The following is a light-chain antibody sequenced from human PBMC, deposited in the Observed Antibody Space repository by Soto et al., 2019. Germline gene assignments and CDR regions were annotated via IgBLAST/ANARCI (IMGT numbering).Light chain of an antibody. J-gene: IGKJ1*01. V-gene: IGKV3-20*01. Sequence: EIVLTQSPGTLSLSAGERATLSCRASQSVGSSYLAWYQQKPGQAPTVLIYGASSRATGIPDRFSGSGSGTDFTLTISRPEPEDFAVYYCQNYDTSPTFGQGTKVDIK. CDR1: QSVGSSY. CDR3: QNYDTSPT. CDR2: GAS.